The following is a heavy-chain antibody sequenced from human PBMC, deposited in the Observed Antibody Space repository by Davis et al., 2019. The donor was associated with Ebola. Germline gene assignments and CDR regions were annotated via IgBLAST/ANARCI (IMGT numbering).Heavy chain of an antibody. V-gene: IGHV3-30*04. CDR2: ISYDGSNE. J-gene: IGHJ4*02. CDR3: ARGGSYRPYYFEN. CDR1: GFSFSSYA. Sequence: GESLKISCADSGFSFSSYAMHWVRQAPGKGLQWVAVISYDGSNEYYANSVKGRFTISRDNSKNTLYLQMNSLRAEDTAVYYCARGGSYRPYYFENWGQGTLVTVSS. D-gene: IGHD3-16*02.